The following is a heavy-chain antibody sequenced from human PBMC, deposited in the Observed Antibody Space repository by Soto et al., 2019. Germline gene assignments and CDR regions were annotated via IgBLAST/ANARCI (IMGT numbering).Heavy chain of an antibody. CDR3: ARQPVLLWFGDLPSRLAP. CDR2: IYYSGST. J-gene: IGHJ5*02. CDR1: GGSISSSSYY. D-gene: IGHD3-10*01. V-gene: IGHV4-39*01. Sequence: SETLSLTCTVSGGSISSSSYYWGWIRQPPGKGLEWIGSIYYSGSTYYNPSLKSRVTISVDTSKNQFSLKLSSVTAADTAVYYCARQPVLLWFGDLPSRLAPPAQRTLVPVSS.